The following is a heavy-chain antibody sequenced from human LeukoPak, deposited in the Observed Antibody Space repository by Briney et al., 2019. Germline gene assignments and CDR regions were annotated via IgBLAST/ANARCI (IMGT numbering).Heavy chain of an antibody. CDR3: ARGPIDNSFDY. D-gene: IGHD3-22*01. J-gene: IGHJ4*02. V-gene: IGHV4-34*01. Sequence: MSSETLSLTCAVYGGSFSAYYWSCIRQPPGKGLEWIGEINQGGSTNYNPALKSRVTISRDTSTNQISPKLSSVTAADTAVYFCARGPIDNSFDYWGQGTLVTVST. CDR2: INQGGST. CDR1: GGSFSAYY.